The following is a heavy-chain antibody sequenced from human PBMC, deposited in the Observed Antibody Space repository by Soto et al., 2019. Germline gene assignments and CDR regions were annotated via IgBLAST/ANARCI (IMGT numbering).Heavy chain of an antibody. J-gene: IGHJ4*02. D-gene: IGHD4-17*01. CDR1: GYTFINYG. CDR3: ASAVTTGGSAY. CDR2: ISASHSDT. V-gene: IGHV1-18*01. Sequence: QVQLVPSGADLKKPGASVTVSCKASGYTFINYGISWVRQAPGQGLEWVGWISASHSDTNYATKCKGRVTMTTDIYTSRAYMELRSLRSDDTAVYYCASAVTTGGSAYWGQGTLVTVSS.